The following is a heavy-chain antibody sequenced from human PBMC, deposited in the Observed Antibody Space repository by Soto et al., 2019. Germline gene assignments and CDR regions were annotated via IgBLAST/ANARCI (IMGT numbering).Heavy chain of an antibody. V-gene: IGHV4-34*01. CDR2: INHSGST. D-gene: IGHD4-17*01. J-gene: IGHJ6*02. CDR3: ARPVLPTVTRYYYGMDV. CDR1: GGSFSGYY. Sequence: QVQLQQWGAGLLKPSETLSLTCAVYGGSFSGYYWSWIRQPPGKGLEWIGEINHSGSTNYNPSLKGRVTISVDTSTNQCSLKLSSVTAADTAVYYCARPVLPTVTRYYYGMDVWGQGTTVTVSS.